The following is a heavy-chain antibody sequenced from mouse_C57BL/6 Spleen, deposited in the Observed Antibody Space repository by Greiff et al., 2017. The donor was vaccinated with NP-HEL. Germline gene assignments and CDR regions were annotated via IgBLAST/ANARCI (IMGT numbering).Heavy chain of an antibody. D-gene: IGHD1-3*01. CDR3: ARELPHYAMDY. CDR2: IDPSDSET. J-gene: IGHJ4*01. CDR1: GYTFTSYW. Sequence: QVQLQQSGAELVRPGSSVKLSCKASGYTFTSYWMHWVKQRPIQGLEWIGNIDPSDSETHYNQKFKDKATLTVDKSSSTAYMQLSSLTSEDSAVYYCARELPHYAMDYWGQGTSVTVSS. V-gene: IGHV1-52*01.